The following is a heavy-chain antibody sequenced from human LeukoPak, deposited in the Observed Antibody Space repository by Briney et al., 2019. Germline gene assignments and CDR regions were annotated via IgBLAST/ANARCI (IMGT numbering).Heavy chain of an antibody. CDR3: ARDGQRNWFDP. J-gene: IGHJ5*02. D-gene: IGHD6-25*01. Sequence: SETLSLTCTVSGGSISSSSYYWGWIRQPPGKGLEWIGSIYYSGSTYYNPSLKSRVTISVDTSKNQFPLKLSSVTAADTAVYYCARDGQRNWFDPWGQGTLVTVSS. CDR2: IYYSGST. V-gene: IGHV4-39*06. CDR1: GGSISSSSYY.